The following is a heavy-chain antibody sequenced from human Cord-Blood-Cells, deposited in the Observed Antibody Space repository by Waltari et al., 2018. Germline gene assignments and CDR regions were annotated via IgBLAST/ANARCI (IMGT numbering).Heavy chain of an antibody. J-gene: IGHJ4*02. CDR3: ARDTLVGYCSGGSCYSNFDY. CDR2: ISAYNGNT. CDR1: GYTFTSIG. D-gene: IGHD2-15*01. Sequence: QVQLVQSGAEVKKPGASVKVSCKASGYTFTSIGISWVRQAPGQGLEWMGWISAYNGNTNYAQKLQGRVTMTTDTSTSTAYMELRSLRSDDTAVYYCARDTLVGYCSGGSCYSNFDYWGQGTLVTVSS. V-gene: IGHV1-18*01.